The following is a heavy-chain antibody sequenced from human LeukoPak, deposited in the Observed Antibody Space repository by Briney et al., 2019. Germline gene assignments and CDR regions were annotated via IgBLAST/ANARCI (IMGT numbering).Heavy chain of an antibody. CDR3: ARHRVLRYFDWNPSGLKKAGYFDY. Sequence: SETLSLTCTVSGGSISSSSYYWGWIRQPPGQGLEWIGSMYYSGSTNYNPSLKSRVTISVDTSKNQFSLKLSSVTAADTAVYYCARHRVLRYFDWNPSGLKKAGYFDYWGQGTLVTVSS. CDR2: MYYSGST. CDR1: GGSISSSSYY. D-gene: IGHD3-9*01. J-gene: IGHJ4*02. V-gene: IGHV4-39*01.